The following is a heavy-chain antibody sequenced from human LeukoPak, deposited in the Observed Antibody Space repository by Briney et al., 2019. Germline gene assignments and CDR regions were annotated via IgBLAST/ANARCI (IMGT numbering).Heavy chain of an antibody. CDR3: ATDLSGRQDY. J-gene: IGHJ4*02. Sequence: GGSLRLSCAGSGFIFGWYWMHWVRQAPGKGLVWVSRIDEYGTTINYADSVRGRFTISRNNAGDTLFLQMNSLRAEDTGVYYCATDLSGRQDYWGQGTLVTVSS. V-gene: IGHV3-74*01. CDR1: GFIFGWYW. CDR2: IDEYGTTI. D-gene: IGHD5-12*01.